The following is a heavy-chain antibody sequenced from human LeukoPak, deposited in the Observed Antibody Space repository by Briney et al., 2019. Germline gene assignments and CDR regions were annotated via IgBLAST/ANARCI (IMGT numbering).Heavy chain of an antibody. V-gene: IGHV4-39*07. CDR3: ARQPREEQQLVMPPGY. CDR2: IYYSGST. D-gene: IGHD6-13*01. CDR1: GGSISSSSYY. Sequence: SETLSLTCTVSGGSISSSSYYWGWIRQPPGKGLEWIGSIYYSGSTYYNPSLKSRVTISVDTSKNQFSLKLSSVTAADTAVYYCARQPREEQQLVMPPGYWGQGTLVTVSS. J-gene: IGHJ4*02.